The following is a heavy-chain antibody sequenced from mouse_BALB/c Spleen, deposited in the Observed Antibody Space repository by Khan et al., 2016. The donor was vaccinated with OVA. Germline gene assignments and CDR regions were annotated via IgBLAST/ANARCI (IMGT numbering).Heavy chain of an antibody. CDR2: ISYSGST. V-gene: IGHV3-2*02. J-gene: IGHJ4*01. CDR3: ARDGSRYNYAMDY. CDR1: GYSITSDYA. D-gene: IGHD2-3*01. Sequence: EVQLQESGPGLVKPSQSLSLTCTVTGYSITSDYAWNWIRQFPGNKLEWMGYISYSGSTNYNPSPKSRISITRDTSKNQFFLHVNSVTTEDTAAYYCARDGSRYNYAMDYWGQGTSVTVSS.